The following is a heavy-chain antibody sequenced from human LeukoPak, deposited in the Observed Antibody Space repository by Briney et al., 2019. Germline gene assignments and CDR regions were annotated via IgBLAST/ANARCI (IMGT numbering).Heavy chain of an antibody. CDR2: IYTSGST. Sequence: SETLSLTCTVSGASISSGSYYWSWIRQPAGKGLEWIGRIYTSGSTNYNPSLKSRVTISVDTSKNQFSLKLSSVTAADTAVYYCARDYGQQLVPNDAFDIWGQGTMVTVSS. CDR3: ARDYGQQLVPNDAFDI. D-gene: IGHD6-13*01. J-gene: IGHJ3*02. CDR1: GASISSGSYY. V-gene: IGHV4-61*02.